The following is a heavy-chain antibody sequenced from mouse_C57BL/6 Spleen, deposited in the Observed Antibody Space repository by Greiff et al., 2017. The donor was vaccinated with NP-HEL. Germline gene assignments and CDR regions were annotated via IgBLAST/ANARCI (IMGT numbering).Heavy chain of an antibody. CDR2: ISSGSSTI. CDR1: GFTFSDYG. Sequence: EVNLVESGGGLVKPGGSLKLSCAASGFTFSDYGMHWVRQAPEKGLEWVAYISSGSSTIYYADTVKGRFTISRDNAKNTLFLQMTSLRSEDTAMYYCARKLGSNYFDYWGQGTTLTVSS. CDR3: ARKLGSNYFDY. D-gene: IGHD4-1*01. V-gene: IGHV5-17*01. J-gene: IGHJ2*01.